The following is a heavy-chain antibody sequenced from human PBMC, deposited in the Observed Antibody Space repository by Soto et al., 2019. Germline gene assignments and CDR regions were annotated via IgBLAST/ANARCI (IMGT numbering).Heavy chain of an antibody. J-gene: IGHJ4*02. D-gene: IGHD3-16*01. CDR3: ARGITFGGVIFDD. CDR1: IGSISNNAW. Sequence: QVQLQESGPGLVKPSRTLSLTCALSIGSISNNAWWRWVRQPPGKGLEWIGEINHSGTTNYNPSLKSRVTILVDKSKNQFALKLTSVTAADTAVYYCARGITFGGVIFDDWGQGTLVTVSS. CDR2: INHSGTT. V-gene: IGHV4-4*02.